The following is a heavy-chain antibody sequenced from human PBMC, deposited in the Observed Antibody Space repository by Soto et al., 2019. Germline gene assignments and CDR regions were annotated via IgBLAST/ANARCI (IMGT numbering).Heavy chain of an antibody. V-gene: IGHV4-59*01. CDR2: IYYRGST. Sequence: PSETLSLTCTVSGGSISSYYWSWIRQPPGKGLEWIGYIYYRGSTNYNPSLKSRVTISVDTSKNQFSLKLSSVTAADTAVYYCARLLDFWSGRDAFDIWGEGTMFTVS. CDR3: ARLLDFWSGRDAFDI. J-gene: IGHJ3*02. CDR1: GGSISSYY. D-gene: IGHD3-3*01.